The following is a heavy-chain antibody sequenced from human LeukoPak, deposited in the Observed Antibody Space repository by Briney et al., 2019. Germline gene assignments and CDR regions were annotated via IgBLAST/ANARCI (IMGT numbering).Heavy chain of an antibody. CDR1: AYTFTKYG. Sequence: VASVKVSCKASAYTFTKYGISWVRQAPGQGLEYMAWISTHDDNTNYAQKFQGRVTMTRNTSIRTAYMELSSLRSEDTAVYYCARTYYYDSADFRILYGMDVWGQGTTVTVSS. D-gene: IGHD3-22*01. J-gene: IGHJ6*02. V-gene: IGHV1-18*04. CDR2: ISTHDDNT. CDR3: ARTYYYDSADFRILYGMDV.